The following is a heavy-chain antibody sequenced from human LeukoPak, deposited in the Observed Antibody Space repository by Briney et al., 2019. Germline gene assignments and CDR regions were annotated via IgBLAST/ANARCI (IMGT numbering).Heavy chain of an antibody. CDR3: ARAFYDSSGYYSPFDY. CDR2: INPSGGST. J-gene: IGHJ4*02. D-gene: IGHD3-22*01. Sequence: GASVKVSCKASGYTFTSYYMHWVRQAPGQGLDWMGIINPSGGSTSYAQKFQGRVTMTRDTSTSTVYMELSSLRSEDTAVYYCARAFYDSSGYYSPFDYWGQGTLVTVSS. V-gene: IGHV1-46*01. CDR1: GYTFTSYY.